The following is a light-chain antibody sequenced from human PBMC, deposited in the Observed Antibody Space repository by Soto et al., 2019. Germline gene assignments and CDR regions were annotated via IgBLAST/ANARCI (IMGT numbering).Light chain of an antibody. CDR2: GAS. Sequence: IVMTQSPATLSVSPGERATLSCRASQSVSSNLAWYQQKPGQAPRLLIYGASTRATGIPARFSGSGSGTEFTLTIRSLQSEDFAVYYCQQYNNWWTFGQGTKVEIK. CDR3: QQYNNWWT. CDR1: QSVSSN. J-gene: IGKJ1*01. V-gene: IGKV3-15*01.